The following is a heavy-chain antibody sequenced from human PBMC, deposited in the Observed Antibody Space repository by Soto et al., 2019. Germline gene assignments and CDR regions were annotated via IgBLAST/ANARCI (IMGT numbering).Heavy chain of an antibody. J-gene: IGHJ5*02. CDR2: IYYTGST. Sequence: KPSETLSLTCTVSGGSISTSNYYWGWIRQPPGKGLEWIGSIYYTGSTFYNPSLTSRVTISVDRSNNQFSLKLNSVTAADTAIYYCARHHYGTWLSGSWFDPWGQGTLVTVSS. CDR3: ARHHYGTWLSGSWFDP. D-gene: IGHD3-9*01. V-gene: IGHV4-39*01. CDR1: GGSISTSNYY.